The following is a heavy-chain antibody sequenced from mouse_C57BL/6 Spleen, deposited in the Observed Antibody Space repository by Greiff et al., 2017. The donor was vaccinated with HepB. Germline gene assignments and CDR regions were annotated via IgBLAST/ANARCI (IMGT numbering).Heavy chain of an antibody. CDR3: ARWSTGTYYFDY. J-gene: IGHJ2*01. Sequence: VQRVESGAELAKPGASVKLSCKASGYTFTSYWMHWVKQRPGQGLEWIGYINPSSGYTKYNQKFKDKATLTADKSSSTAYMQLSSLKYEDSAVYYCARWSTGTYYFDYWGQGTTLTVSS. CDR2: INPSSGYT. D-gene: IGHD4-1*02. V-gene: IGHV1-7*01. CDR1: GYTFTSYW.